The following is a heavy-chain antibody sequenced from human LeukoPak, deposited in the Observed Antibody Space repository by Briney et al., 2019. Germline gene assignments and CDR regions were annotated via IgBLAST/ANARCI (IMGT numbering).Heavy chain of an antibody. V-gene: IGHV3-74*01. J-gene: IGHJ6*03. Sequence: HPGGSLRLSCAASGVAFSSHAMSWVRQAPGKGLVWVSRINSDGSSTSYADSVKGRFTISRDNAKNTLYLQMNSLRVEDTAVYYCARGPYYMDVWGKGTTVTVSS. CDR2: INSDGSST. CDR3: ARGPYYMDV. CDR1: GVAFSSHA.